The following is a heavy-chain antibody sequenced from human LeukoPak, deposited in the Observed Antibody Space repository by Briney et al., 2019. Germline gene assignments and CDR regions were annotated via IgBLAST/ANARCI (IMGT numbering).Heavy chain of an antibody. J-gene: IGHJ4*02. V-gene: IGHV3-21*01. D-gene: IGHD3-9*01. CDR1: GFTFSCYI. CDR3: ATDLGLYFDWFPRF. CDR2: ISSSSSYI. Sequence: GGSLRHCCAASGFTFSCYIRNWVRQAPGKGLEWVSSISSSSSYIYYADSVKGRFTISRDNAKNSLYLDINSLRAEDTAVYHCATDLGLYFDWFPRFWGQGSLVTVSS.